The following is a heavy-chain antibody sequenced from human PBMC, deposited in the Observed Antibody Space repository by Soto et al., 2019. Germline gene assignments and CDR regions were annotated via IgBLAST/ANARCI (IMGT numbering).Heavy chain of an antibody. CDR1: GFTFNNYA. CDR2: ISGTGGST. V-gene: IGHV3-23*01. D-gene: IGHD2-2*01. CDR3: AKYCVSTSCYARHFDS. J-gene: IGHJ4*02. Sequence: EVQLLESGGGVVQPGGSLRLSCAASGFTFNNYALNWVRQAPGKGLEWVSSISGTGGSTFYAGSAKGRFTISRDNSKNTLFLQMTSLRAEDTAVYYCAKYCVSTSCYARHFDSWGQGTLVTVSS.